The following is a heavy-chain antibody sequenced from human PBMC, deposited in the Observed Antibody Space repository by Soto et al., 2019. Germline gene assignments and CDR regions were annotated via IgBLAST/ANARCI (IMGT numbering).Heavy chain of an antibody. D-gene: IGHD2-15*01. CDR1: GFTFKRNA. CDR3: TSSSVWDIVVVAAASELDY. CDR2: ISYDGSNK. Sequence: GGSLRLSCAASGFTFKRNARHWVRQAPGKGLEWVAVISYDGSNKHYTDSVKGRFTISRDNSKNTLYLQMTGLRHEDTGVYYCTSSSVWDIVVVAAASELDYWGQGNLVTVSS. J-gene: IGHJ4*02. V-gene: IGHV3-30*04.